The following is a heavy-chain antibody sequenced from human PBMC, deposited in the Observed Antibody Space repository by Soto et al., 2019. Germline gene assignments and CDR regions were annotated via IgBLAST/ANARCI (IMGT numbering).Heavy chain of an antibody. CDR3: ATAAAGHVSNEYFQH. CDR1: GFTFSSYA. V-gene: IGHV3-23*01. Sequence: GGSLRLSCAASGFTFSSYAMSWVRQAPGKGLEWVSAISGSGGSTYYADSVKGRFTISRDNSKNTLYLQMNSLRAEDTAVYYCATAAAGHVSNEYFQHWGQGTLVTVSS. J-gene: IGHJ1*01. D-gene: IGHD6-13*01. CDR2: ISGSGGST.